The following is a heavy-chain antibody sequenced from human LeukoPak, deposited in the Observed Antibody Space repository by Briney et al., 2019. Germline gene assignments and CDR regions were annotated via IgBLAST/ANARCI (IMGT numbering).Heavy chain of an antibody. Sequence: SETLSLTCTVSVGSISSYYWSWIRQPPGKGLEWIGYIYPSGSTNYNPSLKSRVTISIDPSKHQFSLKLTSVTAADTAVYYCARVGYDSRGYYYGGPRYMDVWGKGTTVTVSS. V-gene: IGHV4-4*09. J-gene: IGHJ6*03. CDR2: IYPSGST. CDR3: ARVGYDSRGYYYGGPRYMDV. D-gene: IGHD3-22*01. CDR1: VGSISSYY.